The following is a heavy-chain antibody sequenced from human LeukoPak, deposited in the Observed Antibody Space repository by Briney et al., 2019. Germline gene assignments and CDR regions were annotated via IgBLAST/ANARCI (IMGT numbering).Heavy chain of an antibody. Sequence: SETLSLTCTVSGGSISNYYWNWIRQPPGKGLEWIGYIYYSGTTNYNPSLKSRVSMSVDTSKNQFSLKLSSVTAADTAVYYCAKAYYDDYATAPRDFYYWGQGTLVTVSS. D-gene: IGHD4-17*01. J-gene: IGHJ4*02. CDR1: GGSISNYY. CDR3: AKAYYDDYATAPRDFYY. CDR2: IYYSGTT. V-gene: IGHV4-59*01.